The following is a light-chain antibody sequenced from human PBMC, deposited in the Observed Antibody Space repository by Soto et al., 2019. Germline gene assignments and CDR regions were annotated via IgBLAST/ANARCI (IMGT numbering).Light chain of an antibody. CDR2: GAS. V-gene: IGKV3-20*01. Sequence: EIVLTQSPGTLSLSPGERATLSCRASQSVSSNYLAWYQQKHGQAPRLLIYGASSRATGIPDRFSGSGSGTDFTLTISRLEPEDFAVYYCQQYGRSPWTFGQGTKVDIK. J-gene: IGKJ1*01. CDR3: QQYGRSPWT. CDR1: QSVSSNY.